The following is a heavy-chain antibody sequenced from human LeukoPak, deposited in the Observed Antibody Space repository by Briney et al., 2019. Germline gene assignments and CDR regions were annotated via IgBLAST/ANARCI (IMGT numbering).Heavy chain of an antibody. D-gene: IGHD2-15*01. CDR2: ISYDGSNK. CDR1: GFTFSSYA. Sequence: GRSLRLSCAASGFTFSSYAMHWVRQAPGKGLEWVAVISYDGSNKYYADSVKGRFTISRDNSKNTLYLQMNSLRAEDTAVYYCARDGGYCSGGSCYWRSYYYGMDVWGQGTTVTVSS. CDR3: ARDGGYCSGGSCYWRSYYYGMDV. V-gene: IGHV3-30-3*01. J-gene: IGHJ6*02.